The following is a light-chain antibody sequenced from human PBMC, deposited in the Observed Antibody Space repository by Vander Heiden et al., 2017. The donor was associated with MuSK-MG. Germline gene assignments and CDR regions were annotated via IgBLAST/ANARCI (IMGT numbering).Light chain of an antibody. CDR3: VRVRQILWFI. J-gene: IGKJ3*01. V-gene: IGKV2D-29*02. Sequence: DILMTQTPLSLSVTPGQPASISCNSSQSLLHNDGKTSLYWFLQRPGQSPKLLIYEVSNRFSGVPDRFTGSGSGTDFTLKISRVETEDVGVYYCVRVRQILWFIFGHGTKVDIK. CDR1: QSLLHNDGKTS. CDR2: EVS.